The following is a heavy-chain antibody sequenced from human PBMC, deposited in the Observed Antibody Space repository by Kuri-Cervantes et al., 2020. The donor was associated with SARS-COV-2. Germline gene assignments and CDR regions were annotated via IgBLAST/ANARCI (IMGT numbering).Heavy chain of an antibody. J-gene: IGHJ5*02. CDR2: INSDGSST. CDR3: AREGLGWFDP. CDR1: GFTFSSYW. Sequence: GESLKISCAASGFTFSSYWVHWVRQAPGKGLVWVSRINSDGSSTSYADSVKGRFTISRDNSKNTLYLQMNSLRAEDTAVYYCAREGLGWFDPWGQGTLVTVSS. V-gene: IGHV3-74*01. D-gene: IGHD3-16*01.